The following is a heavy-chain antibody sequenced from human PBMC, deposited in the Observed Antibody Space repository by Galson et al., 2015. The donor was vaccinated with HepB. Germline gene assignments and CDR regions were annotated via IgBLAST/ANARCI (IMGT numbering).Heavy chain of an antibody. V-gene: IGHV4-34*01. Sequence: SETLSLTCAVYGGSFSGYYWSWIRQPPGKGLEWIGEINHSGSTNYNPSLKSRVTISVDTSKNQFSLKLSSVTAADTAVYYCARRGTPHRSKGGYCSGGSCRPADYWGQGTLVTVSS. J-gene: IGHJ4*02. CDR1: GGSFSGYY. D-gene: IGHD2-15*01. CDR2: INHSGST. CDR3: ARRGTPHRSKGGYCSGGSCRPADY.